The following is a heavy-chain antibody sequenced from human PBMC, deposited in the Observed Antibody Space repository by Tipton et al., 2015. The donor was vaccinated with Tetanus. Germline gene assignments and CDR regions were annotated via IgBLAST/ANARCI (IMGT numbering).Heavy chain of an antibody. D-gene: IGHD1-1*01. CDR2: IYYSGST. CDR3: ARGTGDY. V-gene: IGHV4-61*05. CDR1: DESISSSSYY. J-gene: IGHJ4*02. Sequence: TLSLTCTVSDESISSSSYYWGWIRHHPGRGLEWIGYIYYSGSTNYNPSLKSRVTISVDTSKNQFSLKLSSVTAADTAVYYCARGTGDYWGQGTLVTVSS.